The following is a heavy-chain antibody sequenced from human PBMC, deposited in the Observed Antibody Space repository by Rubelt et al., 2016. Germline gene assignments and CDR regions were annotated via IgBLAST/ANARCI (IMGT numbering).Heavy chain of an antibody. J-gene: IGHJ4*02. CDR3: ARDKSLAD. CDR2: INAGNDNP. CDR1: GYIFTNYA. V-gene: IGHV1-3*01. Sequence: QVPLVQSGTEVKKPGASVKVSCKASGYIFTNYAMHWVRQAPGQRLEWMGWINAGNDNPKYSQKFQGRVTITCDTSASIAYMELSSLGSEDTAVYYCARDKSLADWGQGTLVTVSS.